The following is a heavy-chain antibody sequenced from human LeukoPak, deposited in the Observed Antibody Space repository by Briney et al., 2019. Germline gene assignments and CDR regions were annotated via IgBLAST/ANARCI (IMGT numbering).Heavy chain of an antibody. J-gene: IGHJ3*02. D-gene: IGHD2-2*01. V-gene: IGHV1-2*02. CDR3: ARGHCSSTSCYDVDAFDI. Sequence: ASVKVSCKASGYTFTSYGISWVRQAPGQGLEWMGWINPNSGGTNYAQKFQGRVTMTRDTSISTAYMELSRLRSDDTAVYYCARGHCSSTSCYDVDAFDIWGQGTMVTVSS. CDR2: INPNSGGT. CDR1: GYTFTSYG.